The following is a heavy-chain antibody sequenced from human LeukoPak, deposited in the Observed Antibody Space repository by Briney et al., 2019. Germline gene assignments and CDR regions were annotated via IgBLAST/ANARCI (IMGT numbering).Heavy chain of an antibody. J-gene: IGHJ5*02. CDR2: ISYDGSNK. CDR3: AREGVQLERPRWFDP. D-gene: IGHD1-1*01. Sequence: GGSLRLSCAASGFTFSSYAMHWVRQAPGKGLEWVAVISYDGSNKYYADSVKGRFTISRDNSKNTLYLQMNSLRAEDTAVYYCAREGVQLERPRWFDPWGQGTLVTVSS. CDR1: GFTFSSYA. V-gene: IGHV3-30-3*01.